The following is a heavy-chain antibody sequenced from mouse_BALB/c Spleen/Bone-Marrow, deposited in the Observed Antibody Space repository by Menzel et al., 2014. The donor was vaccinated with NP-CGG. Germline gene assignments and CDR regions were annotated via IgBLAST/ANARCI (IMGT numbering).Heavy chain of an antibody. CDR3: VSPYDPAWFVY. CDR1: GFTFNAYA. V-gene: IGHV10-1*02. D-gene: IGHD2-3*01. Sequence: EVQRVESGGGLVQPKGSLKLSCAASGFTFNAYAMNWVRQAPGKGLEWVARIRSKSNNYATYYADSVKGRFIISRDDSQSMLYLQMNNLKTEDTAMYYCVSPYDPAWFVYWGQGTLVTASA. J-gene: IGHJ3*01. CDR2: IRSKSNNYAT.